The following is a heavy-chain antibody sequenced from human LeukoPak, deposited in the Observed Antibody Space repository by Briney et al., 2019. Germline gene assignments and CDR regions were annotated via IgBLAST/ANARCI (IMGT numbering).Heavy chain of an antibody. Sequence: PSETLSLTCTGSGGSGGSISSDYWGWLRQPPGKGLEWIGYIYYSGTTNYNPSLKGRVTISVDTSKNQISLKLNSVTAADTAVYYCARGGSQADYWGQGTLVTVSS. V-gene: IGHV4-59*01. CDR3: ARGGSQADY. CDR2: IYYSGTT. J-gene: IGHJ4*02. CDR1: GGSGGSISSDY.